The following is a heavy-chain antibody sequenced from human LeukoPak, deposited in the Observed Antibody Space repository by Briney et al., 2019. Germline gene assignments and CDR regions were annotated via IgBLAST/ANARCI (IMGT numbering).Heavy chain of an antibody. V-gene: IGHV3-23*01. CDR3: ARDMGTVGEYWFDP. CDR1: GFTFSSYG. CDR2: ISGSGSST. Sequence: GGSLRLSCAASGFTFSSYGMSWVRQAPGKGLEWVSAISGSGSSTYYAASVKGRFTISRDNAKNSLYLQMNNLRADDTAVYYCARDMGTVGEYWFDPWGQGTLVTVSS. D-gene: IGHD3-16*01. J-gene: IGHJ5*02.